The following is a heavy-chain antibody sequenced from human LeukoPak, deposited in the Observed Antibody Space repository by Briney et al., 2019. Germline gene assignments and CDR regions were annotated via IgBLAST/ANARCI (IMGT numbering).Heavy chain of an antibody. Sequence: ASVKVSCKAAGGSFSTHAIIWVRQAPGQGLEWMGGIIPVLGTTNSAQRFQDRPSLTADESTGTASMELTSLRPEDSAVYYCGASTVTVTYYYMAVWGKGTTITVSS. CDR3: GASTVTVTYYYMAV. CDR1: GGSFSTHA. J-gene: IGHJ6*03. CDR2: IIPVLGTT. V-gene: IGHV1-69*13. D-gene: IGHD2-21*02.